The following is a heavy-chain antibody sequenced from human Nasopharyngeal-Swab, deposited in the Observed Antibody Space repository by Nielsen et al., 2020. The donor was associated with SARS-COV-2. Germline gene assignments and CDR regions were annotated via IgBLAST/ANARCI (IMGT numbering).Heavy chain of an antibody. V-gene: IGHV3-21*01. CDR3: ARDQNPRCKLELRNYFDY. J-gene: IGHJ4*02. Sequence: GESLKISCASSGFPFPSSIMNLVLHAPGKGLECVSSISSSSSYIYYPDSVKGRFTISRDNAKNSLYLQMNSLSAEDTAVYYCARDQNPRCKLELRNYFDYWGQGTLVTVSS. CDR2: ISSSSSYI. D-gene: IGHD1-7*01. CDR1: GFPFPSSI.